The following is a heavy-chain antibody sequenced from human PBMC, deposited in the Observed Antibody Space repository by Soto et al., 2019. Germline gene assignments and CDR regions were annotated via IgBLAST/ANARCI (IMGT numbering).Heavy chain of an antibody. CDR2: ISAYNGNT. CDR1: GYSFTNYG. V-gene: IGHV1-18*01. Sequence: QDRLVQSGVEVKKPGASVRVSCKASGYSFTNYGITWVRQAPGQGFEWMGWISAYNGNTNYAQKFQGRVTLTTYASTSTAYLELRSLRSDDTAVYYCARDRGVAPPVAGNTHYYYHMDVWGKGTTVTVS. CDR3: ARDRGVAPPVAGNTHYYYHMDV. J-gene: IGHJ6*03. D-gene: IGHD6-19*01.